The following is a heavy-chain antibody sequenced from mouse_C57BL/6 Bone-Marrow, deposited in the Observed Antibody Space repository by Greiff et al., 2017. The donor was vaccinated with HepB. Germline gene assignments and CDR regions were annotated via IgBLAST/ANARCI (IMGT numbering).Heavy chain of an antibody. CDR2: IDPSDSYT. CDR1: GYTFTSYW. V-gene: IGHV1-50*01. CDR3: ASSPFDWSWFAY. Sequence: QVQLQQPGAELVKPGASVKLSCKASGYTFTSYWMQWVKQRPGQGLEWIGEIDPSDSYTNYNQKFKGKATLTVDTSSSTAYMQLSSLTSEDSAVYYCASSPFDWSWFAYWGQGTLVTVSA. J-gene: IGHJ3*01. D-gene: IGHD4-1*01.